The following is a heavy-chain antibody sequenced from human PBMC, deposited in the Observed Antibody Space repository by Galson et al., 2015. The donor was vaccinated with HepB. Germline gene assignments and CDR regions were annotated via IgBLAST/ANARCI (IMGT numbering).Heavy chain of an antibody. CDR3: ARGRRDGYNRFDY. Sequence: SLRLSCAASGFTFSSYWMHWVRQAPGKGLVWVSHINSDGSSTSYADSVKGRFTISRDNAKNTLYLQMNSLRAEDTAVYYCARGRRDGYNRFDYWGQGTLVTVSS. V-gene: IGHV3-74*01. J-gene: IGHJ4*02. D-gene: IGHD5-24*01. CDR1: GFTFSSYW. CDR2: INSDGSST.